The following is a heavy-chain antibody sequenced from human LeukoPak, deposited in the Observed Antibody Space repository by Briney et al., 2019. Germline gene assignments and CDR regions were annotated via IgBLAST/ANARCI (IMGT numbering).Heavy chain of an antibody. CDR1: GGSISNYY. D-gene: IGHD6-19*01. CDR3: ASLATVAGSDY. J-gene: IGHJ4*02. CDR2: IYYSGST. V-gene: IGHV4-59*08. Sequence: PSETLSLTCTVSGGSISNYYWSWIRQPPGKGLEWIGYIYYSGSTNYNPSLKSRVTISVDTSKNQFSLKLSSVTAADTAVYYCASLATVAGSDYWGQGTLVTVSS.